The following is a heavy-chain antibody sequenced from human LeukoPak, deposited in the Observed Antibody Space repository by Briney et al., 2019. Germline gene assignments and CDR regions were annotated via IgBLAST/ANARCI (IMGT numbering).Heavy chain of an antibody. CDR1: GGSISSGAYS. CDR3: ARGIAGDPEYFQH. J-gene: IGHJ1*01. Sequence: PSQTLSLTCTVSGGSISSGAYSWSWIRQHPEKGLEWIGNIYYSGSTYYNPSLKSRVTISVDTSKNQFSLKLSSVTAADTAVYYCARGIAGDPEYFQHWGQGTLVTVSS. D-gene: IGHD6-13*01. CDR2: IYYSGST. V-gene: IGHV4-31*03.